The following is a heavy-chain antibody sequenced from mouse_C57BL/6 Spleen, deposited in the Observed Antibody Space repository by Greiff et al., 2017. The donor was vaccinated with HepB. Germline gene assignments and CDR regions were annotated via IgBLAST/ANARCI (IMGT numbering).Heavy chain of an antibody. J-gene: IGHJ3*01. Sequence: EVHLVESGEGLVKPGGSLKLSCAASGFTFSSYAMSWVRQTPEKRLEWVAYISSGGDYIYYADTVKGRFTISRDNARNTLYLQMSSLKSEDTAMYYCTREGSYSNYAWFAYWGQETLVTVSA. CDR3: TREGSYSNYAWFAY. V-gene: IGHV5-9-1*02. CDR2: ISSGGDYI. CDR1: GFTFSSYA. D-gene: IGHD2-5*01.